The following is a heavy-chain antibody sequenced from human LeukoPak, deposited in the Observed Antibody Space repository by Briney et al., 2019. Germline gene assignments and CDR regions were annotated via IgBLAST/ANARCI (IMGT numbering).Heavy chain of an antibody. V-gene: IGHV1-18*01. J-gene: IGHJ4*02. CDR2: ISDYNGKT. CDR1: GYTFTSYD. Sequence: ASVKVSCKASGYTFTSYDISWVRQAPGQGLEWMGWISDYNGKTNYAQKFQGRVTMTTDTSTSTAYMEVRSLRSDDTAVYYCARGRLGFCSGGSSSDFDYWGQGTLVTVSS. D-gene: IGHD2-15*01. CDR3: ARGRLGFCSGGSSSDFDY.